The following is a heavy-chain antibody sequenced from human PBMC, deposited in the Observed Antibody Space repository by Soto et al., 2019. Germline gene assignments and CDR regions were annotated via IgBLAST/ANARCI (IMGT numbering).Heavy chain of an antibody. CDR1: GLTVSSNY. D-gene: IGHD3-3*01. V-gene: IGHV3-53*01. Sequence: GGSLRLSCAASGLTVSSNYMSWVRQAPGKGLEWVSVIYSGGSTYYADSVKGRFTISRDNSKNTLYLQMNSLRAEDTAVYYCARDIGYDFWSGPDIWGQGTMVTVS. CDR3: ARDIGYDFWSGPDI. J-gene: IGHJ3*02. CDR2: IYSGGST.